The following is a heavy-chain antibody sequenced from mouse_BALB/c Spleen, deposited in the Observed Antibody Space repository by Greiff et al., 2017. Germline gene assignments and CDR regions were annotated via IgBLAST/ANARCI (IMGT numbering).Heavy chain of an antibody. CDR2: ISYSGST. CDR3: ARDYYGPWYFDV. D-gene: IGHD2-1*01. CDR1: GYSITSDYA. Sequence: EVKLMESGPGLVKPSQSLSLTCTVTGYSITSDYAWNWIRQFPGNKLEWMGYISYSGSTSYNPSLKSRISITRDTSKNQFFLQLNSVTTEDTATYYCARDYYGPWYFDVWGAGTTVTVSS. V-gene: IGHV3-2*02. J-gene: IGHJ1*01.